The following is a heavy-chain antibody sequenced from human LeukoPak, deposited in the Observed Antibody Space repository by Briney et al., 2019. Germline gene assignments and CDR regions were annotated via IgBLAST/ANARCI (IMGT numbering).Heavy chain of an antibody. CDR2: INHSGST. Sequence: SETLSLTCAVYGGSFSGYYWSWIRQPPGKGLEWIGEINHSGSTNYNPSLKSRVTISVDTSKNQFSLKLSSVTAADTAVYYCARHQVTTGPWYFDYWGQGTLVTVSS. V-gene: IGHV4-34*01. J-gene: IGHJ4*02. CDR3: ARHQVTTGPWYFDY. CDR1: GGSFSGYY. D-gene: IGHD4-17*01.